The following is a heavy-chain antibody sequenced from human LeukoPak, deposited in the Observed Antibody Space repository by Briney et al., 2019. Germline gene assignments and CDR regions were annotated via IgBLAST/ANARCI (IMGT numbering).Heavy chain of an antibody. CDR3: ARLIDYYDSSGYSYYFDY. Sequence: KPSETLSLTCTVSGGSISSYYWSWIRQPPGKGLEWIGYIYYSGSTNYNPSLKSRVTISVDTSKNQFSLKLSSVTAADTAVYYCARLIDYYDSSGYSYYFDYWGQGTLVTVSS. J-gene: IGHJ4*02. D-gene: IGHD3-22*01. CDR2: IYYSGST. CDR1: GGSISSYY. V-gene: IGHV4-59*08.